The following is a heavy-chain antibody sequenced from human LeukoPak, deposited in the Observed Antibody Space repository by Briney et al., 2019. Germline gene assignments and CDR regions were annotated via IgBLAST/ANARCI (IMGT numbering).Heavy chain of an antibody. J-gene: IGHJ4*02. CDR1: GLTFSSYA. CDR2: MSGSGGST. CDR3: AKDRWPGYCSSTSCYGGYDY. Sequence: PGGSLRLSCVASGLTFSSYAMSWVRQAPGKGLEWVSAMSGSGGSTYYADSVKGRFTISRDNSKNTLYLQMNSLRAEDTAVYYCAKDRWPGYCSSTSCYGGYDYWGQGTLVTVSS. D-gene: IGHD2-2*01. V-gene: IGHV3-23*01.